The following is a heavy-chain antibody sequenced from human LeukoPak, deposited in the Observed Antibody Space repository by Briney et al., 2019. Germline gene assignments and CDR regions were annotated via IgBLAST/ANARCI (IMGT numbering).Heavy chain of an antibody. CDR1: GFTLDDHG. D-gene: IGHD6-19*01. Sequence: PGGSLRLSCAASGFTLDDHGMSWVRQVAGKGLEWVSGINWDGGSTGYADSVKGRFTISRDNAKNSLYLQMNSLRAEDTALYYCAGGDRNGWYFDYWGQGILVTVSS. V-gene: IGHV3-20*04. CDR3: AGGDRNGWYFDY. J-gene: IGHJ4*02. CDR2: INWDGGST.